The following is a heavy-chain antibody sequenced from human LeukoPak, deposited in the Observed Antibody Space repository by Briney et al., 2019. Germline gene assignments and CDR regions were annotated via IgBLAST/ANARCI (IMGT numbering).Heavy chain of an antibody. CDR1: GGSFSGYY. CDR3: ARGGGYYYYYMDV. V-gene: IGHV4-34*01. CDR2: INHSGST. Sequence: SETLSLTCAVYGGSFSGYYWSWIRQPPGKGLEWIGEINHSGSTNYNPSLKSRVTISVDTSKDQFSLKLSSVTAADTAVYYCARGGGYYYYYMDVWGKGTTVTVSS. J-gene: IGHJ6*03.